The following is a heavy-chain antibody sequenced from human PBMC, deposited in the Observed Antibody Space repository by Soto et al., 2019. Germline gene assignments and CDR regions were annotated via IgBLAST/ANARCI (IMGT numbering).Heavy chain of an antibody. CDR2: IKQDGSER. Sequence: GGSLRLSCAASGFTFSSYLMSWVRQSPGKGLEWVANIKQDGSERYYVDSVKGRFTISRDNAKNSLYLQMNSLRAEDTAVYYCARGGGYDFWSGYPPHGMDVWGQGTTVTVSS. J-gene: IGHJ6*02. CDR3: ARGGGYDFWSGYPPHGMDV. V-gene: IGHV3-7*03. D-gene: IGHD3-3*01. CDR1: GFTFSSYL.